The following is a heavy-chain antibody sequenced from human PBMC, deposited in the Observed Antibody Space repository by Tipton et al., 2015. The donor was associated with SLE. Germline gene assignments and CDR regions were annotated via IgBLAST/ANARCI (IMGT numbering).Heavy chain of an antibody. Sequence: TLSLTCAVYGGSFSGYYWSWIRQPPGKGLEWIGEINHSGSTNYNPSLKSRVTISLDKSTNQFSLRLNSVTAADTAVYYCARCSRDYYFGRDWVDFWGQGTLVTVSS. J-gene: IGHJ4*02. CDR2: INHSGST. CDR3: ARCSRDYYFGRDWVDF. V-gene: IGHV4-34*01. CDR1: GGSFSGYY. D-gene: IGHD2-21*01.